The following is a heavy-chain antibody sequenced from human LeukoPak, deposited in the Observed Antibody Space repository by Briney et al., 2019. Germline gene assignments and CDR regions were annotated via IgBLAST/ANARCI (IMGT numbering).Heavy chain of an antibody. Sequence: GASVKVTCKASGYTLTSYALHWVRQAPGQRLEWMGWINAGNGNTKYSQKFQGRVTITRDTSASTAYMELSSLRSEDTAVYYCARDSELLWFGELGGAFDIWGQGTMVTVSS. CDR2: INAGNGNT. CDR3: ARDSELLWFGELGGAFDI. J-gene: IGHJ3*02. D-gene: IGHD3-10*01. V-gene: IGHV1-3*01. CDR1: GYTLTSYA.